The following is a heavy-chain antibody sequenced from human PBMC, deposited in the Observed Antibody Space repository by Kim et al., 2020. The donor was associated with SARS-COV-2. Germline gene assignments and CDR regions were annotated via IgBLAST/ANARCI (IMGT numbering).Heavy chain of an antibody. Sequence: SETLSLTCAVYGGSFSGYSWTWIRQFPGKGLEWIGQINHSGTTNFNPSLQSRVSILIDTSKNQFSLRLRSVTAADTAVYYCARGRAGVVPSPVLGLGPYYEYYIVELWGRGTTVTVSS. J-gene: IGHJ6*02. V-gene: IGHV4-34*01. CDR2: INHSGTT. D-gene: IGHD2-15*01. CDR1: GGSFSGYS. CDR3: ARGRAGVVPSPVLGLGPYYEYYIVEL.